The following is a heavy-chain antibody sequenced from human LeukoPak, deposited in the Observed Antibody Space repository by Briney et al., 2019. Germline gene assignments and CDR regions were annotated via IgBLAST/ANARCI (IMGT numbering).Heavy chain of an antibody. CDR3: ARVGGYSSSWYGEDY. D-gene: IGHD6-13*01. J-gene: IGHJ4*02. CDR1: GGTFSSYA. V-gene: IGHV1-69*01. CDR2: IIPIFGTA. Sequence: ASVKVSCKASGGTFSSYAISWVRQAPGQGLEWMGGIIPIFGTANYAQKFQGRVTITADESTSTAYMELSRLRSDDTAVYYCARVGGYSSSWYGEDYWGQGTLVTVSS.